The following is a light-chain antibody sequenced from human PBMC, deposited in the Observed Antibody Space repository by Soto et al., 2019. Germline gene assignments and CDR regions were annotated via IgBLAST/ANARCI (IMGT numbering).Light chain of an antibody. CDR1: QTINSY. Sequence: DIQMTQSPSSLSASVGDRVTITCRASQTINSYLNWYQQKPGKAPKLLIYAASSLQSGVPSRFSGSGSGTDSTLTISSLQPEDFATYFCQQSYSLPHFGGGTKVDIK. CDR3: QQSYSLPH. CDR2: AAS. V-gene: IGKV1-39*01. J-gene: IGKJ4*01.